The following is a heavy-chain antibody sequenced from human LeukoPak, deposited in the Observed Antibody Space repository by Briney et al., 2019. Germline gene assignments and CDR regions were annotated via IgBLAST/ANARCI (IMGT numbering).Heavy chain of an antibody. CDR3: ARDRLDF. J-gene: IGHJ4*02. CDR1: RFTFSDYW. V-gene: IGHV3-7*01. CDR2: IKQEGSEK. Sequence: PGGSLRLSCAASRFTFSDYWMSWVRQAPGKGLEWVANIKQEGSEKYYVDSVKGRFTISRDNAKNSLYLQMNSLRAEDTAVYYCARDRLDFWGQGTLVTVSS.